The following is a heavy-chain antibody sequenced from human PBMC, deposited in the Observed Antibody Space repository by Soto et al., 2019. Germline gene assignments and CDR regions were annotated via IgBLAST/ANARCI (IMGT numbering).Heavy chain of an antibody. Sequence: EVQLVESGGGLVQPGGSLRLSCAASGFTFSSYIMHWVRQTPGKGLVWVSRITTDGSTTTYADSVRGRFTISRDNAKNTLYLQMNSLGAEDTAVYYCARDREWVIFVSLGQGTLVSVSS. V-gene: IGHV3-74*01. J-gene: IGHJ4*02. CDR2: ITTDGSTT. CDR3: ARDREWVIFVS. CDR1: GFTFSSYI. D-gene: IGHD3-3*01.